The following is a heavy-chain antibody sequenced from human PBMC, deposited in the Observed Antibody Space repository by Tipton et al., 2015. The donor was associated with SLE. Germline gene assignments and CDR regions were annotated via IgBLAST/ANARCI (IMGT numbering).Heavy chain of an antibody. V-gene: IGHV4-39*07. D-gene: IGHD3-3*01. CDR1: GDSISSSPYY. J-gene: IGHJ6*03. CDR2: LFYSGNA. CDR3: ARTYGVWNDDHPTMRSTGMDV. Sequence: TLSLTCTVSGDSISSSPYYWAWIRQPPGKGVEWIGSLFYSGNAYYNPSLESRVTISEDSSQNQVSLKLSSVTAADTAVYYCARTYGVWNDDHPTMRSTGMDVWDKGTTVTVAS.